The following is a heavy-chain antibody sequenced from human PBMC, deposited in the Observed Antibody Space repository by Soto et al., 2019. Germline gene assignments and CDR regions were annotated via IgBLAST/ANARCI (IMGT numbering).Heavy chain of an antibody. CDR1: GGSISSYY. D-gene: IGHD1-26*01. Sequence: SETLSLTCTVSGGSISSYYWSWIRQPPGKGLEWIGYIYYSGSTNYNPSLKSRVTISVDTSKNQFSLKLSSVTAADTAVYYCARVGVGATSGDAFDIWGQGTMVTVSS. CDR2: IYYSGST. J-gene: IGHJ3*02. CDR3: ARVGVGATSGDAFDI. V-gene: IGHV4-59*01.